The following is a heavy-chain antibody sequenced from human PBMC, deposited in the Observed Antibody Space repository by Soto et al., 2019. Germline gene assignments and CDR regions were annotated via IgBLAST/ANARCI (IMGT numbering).Heavy chain of an antibody. V-gene: IGHV1-2*02. CDR2: INPNSGVT. CDR1: GYTFTAYY. Sequence: ASVKVSCKASGYTFTAYYLHWVRQAPGHGLEWMGGINPNSGVTNFAQKFRGRVTMTRDTSISTAYMELSRLRSDDTAVYYCACAGECTDDYGRSYVFHIWGQETLVTVSS. J-gene: IGHJ3*02. CDR3: ACAGECTDDYGRSYVFHI. D-gene: IGHD4-17*01.